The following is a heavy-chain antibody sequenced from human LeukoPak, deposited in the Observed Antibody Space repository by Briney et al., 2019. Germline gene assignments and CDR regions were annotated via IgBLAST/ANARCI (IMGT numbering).Heavy chain of an antibody. CDR3: ARRDPSTTYLDY. CDR2: IFYIAST. D-gene: IGHD2/OR15-2a*01. Sequence: PSETLSLTCTVSGVSISNYYWSWIRQPPGKGLEWIGYIFYIASTNYNPSLKSRVTISVDRSKSQFSLRLSSVTAADTAVYYCARRDPSTTYLDYWGQGTLVTVSS. J-gene: IGHJ4*02. V-gene: IGHV4-59*08. CDR1: GVSISNYY.